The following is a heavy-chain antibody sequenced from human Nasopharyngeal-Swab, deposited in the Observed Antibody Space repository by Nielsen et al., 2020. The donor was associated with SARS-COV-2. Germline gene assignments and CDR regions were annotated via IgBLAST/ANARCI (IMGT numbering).Heavy chain of an antibody. CDR2: IYTSGST. J-gene: IGHJ6*02. CDR3: ARGRVVPAASRYGMDV. V-gene: IGHV4-61*02. Sequence: SETLSLTCTVSGGSISSGSYYWSWIRQPAGKKLEWIGRIYTSGSTNYNPSLKSRVTISVDTSKNLFSLMLSSVTAADTAVYYCARGRVVPAASRYGMDVWGQGTTVTVSS. CDR1: GGSISSGSYY. D-gene: IGHD2-2*01.